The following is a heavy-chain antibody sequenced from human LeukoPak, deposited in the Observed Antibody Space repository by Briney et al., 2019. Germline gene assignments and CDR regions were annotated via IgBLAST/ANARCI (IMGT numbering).Heavy chain of an antibody. CDR3: ARVTFSVGGGSFGGYDP. V-gene: IGHV1-69*05. CDR1: GGTFSSYA. J-gene: IGHJ5*02. Sequence: GASVKVSCKASGGTFSSYAISWVRQAPGHGLEWMGRIIPIFGTANYAQKFQGRVTITTDESTSTAYMELSSLRSEDTAVYYCARVTFSVGGGSFGGYDPWGQGTLVTVSS. D-gene: IGHD2-15*01. CDR2: IIPIFGTA.